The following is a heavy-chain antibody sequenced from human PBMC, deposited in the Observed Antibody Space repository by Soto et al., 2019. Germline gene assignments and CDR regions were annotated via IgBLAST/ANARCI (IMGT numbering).Heavy chain of an antibody. CDR1: GFTFSTYA. CDR2: ISYDGSNK. V-gene: IGHV3-30*18. Sequence: GGSLRLSCAAPGFTFSTYAMHWVRQAPGKGLEWVAVISYDGSNKYYADSVKGRFTISRDNSKNTLYLQMNSLRAEDTAVYYCAKPLGVVYGNFDYWDQGLLVTVSS. CDR3: AKPLGVVYGNFDY. J-gene: IGHJ4*02. D-gene: IGHD3-3*01.